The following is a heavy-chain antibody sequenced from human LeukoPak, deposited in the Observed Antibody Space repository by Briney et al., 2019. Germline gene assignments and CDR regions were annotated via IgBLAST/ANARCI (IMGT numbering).Heavy chain of an antibody. CDR2: VYYSGSP. Sequence: SQTPSPTCIVSGGSISNAKYYWSWIRPPPRKGPEWIGYVYYSGSPYYNPSLKSRLTISVDTSKNQFSLKLSSVTAADTAVYYCARVGSGTALFDSWGQGTLVTVSS. V-gene: IGHV4-31*03. CDR3: ARVGSGTALFDS. CDR1: GGSISNAKYY. D-gene: IGHD2-15*01. J-gene: IGHJ4*02.